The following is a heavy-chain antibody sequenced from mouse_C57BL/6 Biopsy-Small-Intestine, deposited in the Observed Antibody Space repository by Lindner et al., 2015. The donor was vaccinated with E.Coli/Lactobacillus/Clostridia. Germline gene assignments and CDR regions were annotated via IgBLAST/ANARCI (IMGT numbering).Heavy chain of an antibody. CDR3: AIDGNYPYAMDY. V-gene: IGHV1-82*01. CDR1: GYAFSSSW. CDR2: IYPGDGDT. Sequence: VQLQESGPELVKPGASVKISCMASGYAFSSSWMNWVKQRPGKGLEWIGRIYPGDGDTNYNEKFKGKATLTADKSSSTAYMQLSSLTSEDSAVYFCAIDGNYPYAMDYWGQGTSVTVSS. D-gene: IGHD2-1*01. J-gene: IGHJ4*01.